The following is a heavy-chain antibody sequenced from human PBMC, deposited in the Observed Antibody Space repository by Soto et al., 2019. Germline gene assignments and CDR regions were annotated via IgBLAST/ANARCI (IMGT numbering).Heavy chain of an antibody. CDR3: ATANYDILTGYYPIFDY. CDR2: IWYDGGNK. V-gene: IGHV3-33*08. J-gene: IGHJ4*02. CDR1: GFTFSSYG. D-gene: IGHD3-9*01. Sequence: GGSLRLSCAASGFTFSSYGMHWVRQAPGKGLEWVAVIWYDGGNKYFADSVKGRFTIFRDNSKNTLYLQMNSLRAEDTAVYYCATANYDILTGYYPIFDYWGQGTLVTVSS.